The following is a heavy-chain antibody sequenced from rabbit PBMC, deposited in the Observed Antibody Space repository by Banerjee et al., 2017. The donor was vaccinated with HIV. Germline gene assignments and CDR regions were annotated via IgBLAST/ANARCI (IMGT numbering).Heavy chain of an antibody. CDR1: GFSFSSSNW. J-gene: IGHJ4*01. D-gene: IGHD8-1*01. Sequence: QEQLEESGGDLVKPEGSLTLTCTASGFSFSSSNWICWVRQAPGKGPEWIACIYNGDGSTYYASWAKGRFTISKTSSTTVTLQMTSLTAADTATYFCARNPYDGNSYNLWGPGTLVTVS. CDR3: ARNPYDGNSYNL. CDR2: IYNGDGST. V-gene: IGHV1S45*01.